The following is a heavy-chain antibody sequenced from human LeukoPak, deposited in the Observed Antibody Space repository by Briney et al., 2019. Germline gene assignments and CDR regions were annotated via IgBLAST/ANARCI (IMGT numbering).Heavy chain of an antibody. J-gene: IGHJ2*01. CDR3: AMGRAVAGTHYWYFDL. V-gene: IGHV3-23*01. CDR1: GFTFSSYA. D-gene: IGHD6-19*01. CDR2: ISGSGGST. Sequence: GGSLRLSCAASGFTFSSYAMSWVRQAPGKGLEWVSAISGSGGSTYYADSVKGRFTISRDNSKNTLYLQMNSLRAEDTAVYYCAMGRAVAGTHYWYFDLWGRGTLVTVSS.